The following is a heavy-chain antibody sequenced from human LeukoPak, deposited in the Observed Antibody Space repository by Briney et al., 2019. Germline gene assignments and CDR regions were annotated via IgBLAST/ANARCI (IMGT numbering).Heavy chain of an antibody. D-gene: IGHD2-15*01. V-gene: IGHV3-23*01. CDR1: GFAVSSYA. CDR2: ISASGGST. Sequence: QPGGSLRLSCAASGFAVSSYAMTWVRQAPGKGLEWVSAISASGGSTYYADSVKGRFTISRDNSRNTLYLQMNGLRAEDTAVYYCAKWLEGGHPDFDSWGQGTLVTVSS. J-gene: IGHJ4*02. CDR3: AKWLEGGHPDFDS.